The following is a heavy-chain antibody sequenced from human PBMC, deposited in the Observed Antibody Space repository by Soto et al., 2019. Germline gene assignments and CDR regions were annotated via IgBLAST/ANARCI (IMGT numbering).Heavy chain of an antibody. CDR1: GGTFSSYA. J-gene: IGHJ4*02. D-gene: IGHD2-15*01. CDR2: IIPIFGTA. CDR3: ARESRYCSAGSCYFLPGMDY. Sequence: QVQLVQSGAEVKKPGSSVKVSCKASGGTFSSYAISWVRQAPGQGLEWMGGIIPIFGTANYAQKFQGRVTITAADSTSTAYMELSSLRSADTALYYCARESRYCSAGSCYFLPGMDYWGQGTLVTVSS. V-gene: IGHV1-69*12.